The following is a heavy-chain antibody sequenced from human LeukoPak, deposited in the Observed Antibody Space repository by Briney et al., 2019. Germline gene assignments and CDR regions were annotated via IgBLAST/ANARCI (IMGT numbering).Heavy chain of an antibody. V-gene: IGHV3-30*04. CDR2: ISFDGTNK. Sequence: GRSLRLSCTAFGVSLSNYAMHWVRRPPGRGLEWVAVISFDGTNKYYGDSVEGRFSVSRDNSKNTLYLQMNTLRPDDTAMYYFATDYGDYEPIDYWGQGTLVTVSS. CDR1: GVSLSNYA. D-gene: IGHD4-17*01. J-gene: IGHJ4*02. CDR3: ATDYGDYEPIDY.